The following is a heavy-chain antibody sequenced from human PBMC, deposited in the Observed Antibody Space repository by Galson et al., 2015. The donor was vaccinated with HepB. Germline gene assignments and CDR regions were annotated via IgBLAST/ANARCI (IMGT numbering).Heavy chain of an antibody. CDR3: AREDATITVAALEH. CDR1: GFAFGNYG. J-gene: IGHJ1*01. CDR2: IWKDGSNK. Sequence: SLRLSCAASGFAFGNYGMHWVRQAPGKGLEWMALIWKDGSNKHYADSLKGRFRISRDNTKNTLFLEADSLRAEDTAVYYCAREDATITVAALEHWGQGVLVTVSS. D-gene: IGHD6-19*01. V-gene: IGHV3-33*01.